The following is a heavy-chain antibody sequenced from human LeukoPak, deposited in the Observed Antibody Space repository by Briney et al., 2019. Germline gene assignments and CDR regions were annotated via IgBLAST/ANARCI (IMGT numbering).Heavy chain of an antibody. CDR3: ARGATYYDILTGRRGDAFDI. D-gene: IGHD3-9*01. V-gene: IGHV4-30-2*01. CDR2: IYHSRST. Sequence: PSETLSLTCAVSGVSISSGGYSWSWIRQPPGKGLEWIGYIYHSRSTYYNPSLKSRVTISVDRSKNQFSLKLSSVTAADTAVYYCARGATYYDILTGRRGDAFDIWGQGTMVSVSS. CDR1: GVSISSGGYS. J-gene: IGHJ3*02.